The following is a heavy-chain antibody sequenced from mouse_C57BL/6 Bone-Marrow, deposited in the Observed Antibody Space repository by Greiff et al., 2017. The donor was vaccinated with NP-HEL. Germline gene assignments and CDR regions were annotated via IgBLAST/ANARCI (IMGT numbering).Heavy chain of an antibody. CDR3: ARWGTTVVADWYFDV. CDR2: IDPANGNT. CDR1: GFNFKNTY. D-gene: IGHD1-1*01. J-gene: IGHJ1*03. V-gene: IGHV14-3*01. Sequence: VQLQQSVAELVRPGASVKLSCTASGFNFKNTYMHWVKQRPEQGLEWIGRIDPANGNTKYAPKFQGKATITADTSSNTAYLQLSSLTSEDTAIYYCARWGTTVVADWYFDVWGTGTTVTVSS.